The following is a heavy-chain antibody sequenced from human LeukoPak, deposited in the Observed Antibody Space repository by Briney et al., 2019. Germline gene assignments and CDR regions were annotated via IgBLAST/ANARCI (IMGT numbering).Heavy chain of an antibody. D-gene: IGHD3-22*01. CDR1: EFTVSNNY. Sequence: GGSLRLSCAASEFTVSNNYMSWVRQAPGKGLEWVSVIYSGGSTYSADSVKGRFTISRDNAKNSLYLQMNSLRAEGTAVYYCARDYYDNSAYYYIDVWGKGTTVTVSS. CDR2: IYSGGST. CDR3: ARDYYDNSAYYYIDV. J-gene: IGHJ6*03. V-gene: IGHV3-66*01.